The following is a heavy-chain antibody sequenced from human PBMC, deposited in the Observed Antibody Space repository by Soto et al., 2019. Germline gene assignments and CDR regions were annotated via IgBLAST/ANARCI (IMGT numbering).Heavy chain of an antibody. CDR3: AREGYCRSGSPALSSHDFFGMDV. V-gene: IGHV1-18*01. J-gene: IGHJ6*02. CDR2: ISTYNSNT. D-gene: IGHD2-15*01. Sequence: XSVKVSCKASHYSFARYGIIWVRQAPGQGLEWMGWISTYNSNTKYAQKFQGRVTLTTDTPTSTAYMNLRSLTSDDTAVYYCAREGYCRSGSPALSSHDFFGMDVWGQRTTVTVSS. CDR1: HYSFARYG.